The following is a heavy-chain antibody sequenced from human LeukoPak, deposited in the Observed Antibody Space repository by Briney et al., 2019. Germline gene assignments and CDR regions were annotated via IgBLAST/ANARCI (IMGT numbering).Heavy chain of an antibody. Sequence: GGSLRLSCAASGFTFSSYAMHWVRQAPGKGLEWVAVISYDGSNKYYADSVKGRFTISRDNSKNTLYLQMNSLRAEVTAVYYCARVEAPFLPYWSFDYWGQGTLVTVSS. CDR3: ARVEAPFLPYWSFDY. D-gene: IGHD3-3*01. CDR1: GFTFSSYA. V-gene: IGHV3-30-3*01. J-gene: IGHJ4*02. CDR2: ISYDGSNK.